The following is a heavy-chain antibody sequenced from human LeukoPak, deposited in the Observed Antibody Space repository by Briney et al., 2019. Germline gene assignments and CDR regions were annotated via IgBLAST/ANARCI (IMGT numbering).Heavy chain of an antibody. CDR3: AKALPLGDLYYDSSGYYFGYYFDY. D-gene: IGHD3-22*01. J-gene: IGHJ4*02. CDR1: GFTFSSYA. Sequence: GGSLRLSCAASGFTFSSYAMSWVRQAPGKGLEWVSVISGSGGSTYYADSVTGRFTISRDNSKNTLYLQMNSLRAEDTAVYYCAKALPLGDLYYDSSGYYFGYYFDYWGQGTLVTVSS. CDR2: ISGSGGST. V-gene: IGHV3-23*01.